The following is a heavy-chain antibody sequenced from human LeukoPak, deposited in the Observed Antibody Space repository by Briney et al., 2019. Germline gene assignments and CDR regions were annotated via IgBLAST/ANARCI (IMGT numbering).Heavy chain of an antibody. J-gene: IGHJ4*02. Sequence: GGSLRLSCGASGFTFSSYAMSWVRQAPGKGLEWVSSISNSGSRTFYADSVKGRFTISRDNSKNTLYLQMNSLSAEDTAGYYCAKSQSYDYVWGGYFDYWGQGTLVTVSS. CDR3: AKSQSYDYVWGGYFDY. CDR1: GFTFSSYA. CDR2: ISNSGSRT. V-gene: IGHV3-23*01. D-gene: IGHD3-16*01.